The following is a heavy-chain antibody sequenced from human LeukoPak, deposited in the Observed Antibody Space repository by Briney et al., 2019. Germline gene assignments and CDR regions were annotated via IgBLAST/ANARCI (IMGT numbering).Heavy chain of an antibody. CDR2: IYYSGST. J-gene: IGHJ3*02. Sequence: SETLSLTCTVSGGSISSYYWSWIRQPPGKGLEWIGYIYYSGSTNYNPSLKSRVNISVDTSKNQFSLKLSSVTAADTAVYYCARGLMLSSSRSGAFDIWGQGTMVTVSS. V-gene: IGHV4-59*01. CDR1: GGSISSYY. D-gene: IGHD6-6*01. CDR3: ARGLMLSSSRSGAFDI.